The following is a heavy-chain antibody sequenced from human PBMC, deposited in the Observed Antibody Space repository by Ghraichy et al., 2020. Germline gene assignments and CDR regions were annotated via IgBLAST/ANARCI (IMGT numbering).Heavy chain of an antibody. CDR1: GFTFSSSS. V-gene: IGHV3-48*04. J-gene: IGHJ5*02. CDR3: ARYDTQIGWFDP. D-gene: IGHD3-16*01. CDR2: ISSSSATI. Sequence: GESLNISCAASGFTFSSSSMHWVRQAPGERLEWLSYISSSSATIYYADSVKGLFTISRDNAKNSLYLQLNSLRAEDTAIYYCARYDTQIGWFDPWGQGTLVTVSS.